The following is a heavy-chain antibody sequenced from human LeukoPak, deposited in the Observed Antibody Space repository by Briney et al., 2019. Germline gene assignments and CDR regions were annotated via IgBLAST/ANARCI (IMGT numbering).Heavy chain of an antibody. J-gene: IGHJ6*02. CDR3: ARDGLNCSGGSCYRGSYYYGMDV. Sequence: GGSLRLSCAASGFTVSSNYMSWVRQAPGKGLEWVSVIYSGGSTYYADSVKGRFTISRDNSKNTLYLQMNSLRAEDTAVYYCARDGLNCSGGSCYRGSYYYGMDVWGQGTTVTVSS. D-gene: IGHD2-15*01. CDR2: IYSGGST. V-gene: IGHV3-53*01. CDR1: GFTVSSNY.